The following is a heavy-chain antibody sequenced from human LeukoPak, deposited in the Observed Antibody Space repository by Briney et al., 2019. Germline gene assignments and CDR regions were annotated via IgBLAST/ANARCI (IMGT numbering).Heavy chain of an antibody. D-gene: IGHD2-2*01. CDR3: ARRRSSTSRYNWFDP. V-gene: IGHV1-8*01. J-gene: IGHJ5*02. CDR2: MNPNSGNT. CDR1: GYTFTSYD. Sequence: ASVKVSCKASGYTFTSYDINWVRQATGQGLEWMGWMNPNSGNTGYAQKFQGRVTMTRNTSISTAYMELSSLRSEDTAVYYCARRRSSTSRYNWFDPWGQGTLVTVSS.